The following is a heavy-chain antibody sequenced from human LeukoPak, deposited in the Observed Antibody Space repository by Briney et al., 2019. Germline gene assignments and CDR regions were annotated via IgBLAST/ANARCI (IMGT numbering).Heavy chain of an antibody. CDR1: GGSISSYY. CDR3: ARDAGYSSGWYESEYYYGMDV. Sequence: KSSETLSLTCTVSGGSISSYYWSWIRQPPGKGLEWIGYIYYSGSTNYNPSLKSRVTISVDTSKNQFSLKLSSVTAADTAVYYCARDAGYSSGWYESEYYYGMDVWGQGTTVTVSS. J-gene: IGHJ6*02. D-gene: IGHD6-19*01. CDR2: IYYSGST. V-gene: IGHV4-59*01.